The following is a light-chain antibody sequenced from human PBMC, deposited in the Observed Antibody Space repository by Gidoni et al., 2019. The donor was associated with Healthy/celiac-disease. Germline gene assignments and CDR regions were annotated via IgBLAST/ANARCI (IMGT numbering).Light chain of an antibody. Sequence: ESVLTQSPATLSLSTGERATLPCRASQSVSSYLAWYQKKPDQAPRLLIYDASNRATGIPARFSGRGSGTDFTITISSLEPEDFAVYCCQQRSNWPLTFGGGTKVEIK. J-gene: IGKJ4*01. CDR2: DAS. CDR1: QSVSSY. V-gene: IGKV3-11*01. CDR3: QQRSNWPLT.